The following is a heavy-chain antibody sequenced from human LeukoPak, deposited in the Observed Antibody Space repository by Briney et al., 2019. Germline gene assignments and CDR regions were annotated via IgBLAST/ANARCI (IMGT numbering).Heavy chain of an antibody. V-gene: IGHV3-23*01. CDR1: GFIFNNYG. CDR2: ISTRGGNT. CDR3: ATTRQARRYFDY. Sequence: SGGSLRLSCAASGFIFNNYGLIWVRQAPGKGLEWVSAISTRGGNTYYADSVRGRFTISRDNSKNTLYLQMNPLRAEDTAVYYCATTRQARRYFDYWGQGTLVTVSS. D-gene: IGHD1-1*01. J-gene: IGHJ4*02.